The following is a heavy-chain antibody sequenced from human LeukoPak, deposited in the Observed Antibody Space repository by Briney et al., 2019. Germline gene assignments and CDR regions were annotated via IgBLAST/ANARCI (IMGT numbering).Heavy chain of an antibody. CDR2: ISGSSAYI. D-gene: IGHD4/OR15-4a*01. CDR1: GFTFSNYN. CDR3: VRIPKSANIPYWFDP. V-gene: IGHV3-21*01. Sequence: PGGSLRLSCAASGFTFSNYNMNWVRQAPEKGLEWIASISGSSAYIYYADSVKGRFTISRDNAKNSLYLQMNSLRADDTAMYYCVRIPKSANIPYWFDPWGQGTLVTVSS. J-gene: IGHJ5*02.